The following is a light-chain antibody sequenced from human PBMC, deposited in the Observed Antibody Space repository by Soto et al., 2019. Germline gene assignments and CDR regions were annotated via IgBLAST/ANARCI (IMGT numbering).Light chain of an antibody. Sequence: EIVLTQSPATLSLSPGERATLSCRASQSVNSYLAWYQQKPGQAPRLLIYDASNRATGIPARFSGSGSGTDFTLTISSLEPEDFAVYYCKQRSSWPRTFGQGTKLEIK. J-gene: IGKJ2*01. CDR2: DAS. V-gene: IGKV3-11*01. CDR1: QSVNSY. CDR3: KQRSSWPRT.